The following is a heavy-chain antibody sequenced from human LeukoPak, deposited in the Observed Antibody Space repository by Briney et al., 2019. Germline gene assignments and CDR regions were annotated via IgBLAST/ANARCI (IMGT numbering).Heavy chain of an antibody. J-gene: IGHJ4*02. D-gene: IGHD3-22*01. CDR1: GGSISSYY. Sequence: SETLSLTCTVSGGSISSYYWSWFRQPPGKGLEWIGYIYYSGSTNYNPSLKSRVTISVDTSKNQFSLKLSSVTAADTAVYYCARYDNSGYYHFDYWGQGTLVTVSS. CDR2: IYYSGST. CDR3: ARYDNSGYYHFDY. V-gene: IGHV4-59*08.